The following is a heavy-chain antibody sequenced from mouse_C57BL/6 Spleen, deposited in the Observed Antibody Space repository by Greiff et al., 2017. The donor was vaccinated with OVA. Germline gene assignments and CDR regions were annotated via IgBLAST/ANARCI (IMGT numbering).Heavy chain of an antibody. Sequence: VQLQQSGAELVKPGASVKLSCKASGYTFTEYTIHWVKQRSGQGLEWIGWFYPGSGSIKYNEKFKDQATLTADTSSSTVYMERSRLTSEDAAIQMWARHEDSYYGSSHYAVEYWGQGTSVTVSS. V-gene: IGHV1-62-2*01. CDR1: GYTFTEYT. D-gene: IGHD1-1*01. J-gene: IGHJ4*01. CDR3: ARHEDSYYGSSHYAVEY. CDR2: FYPGSGSI.